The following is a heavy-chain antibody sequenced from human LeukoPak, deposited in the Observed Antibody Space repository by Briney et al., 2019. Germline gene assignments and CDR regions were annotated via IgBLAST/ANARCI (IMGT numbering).Heavy chain of an antibody. CDR2: ISYSGDT. CDR3: ARHLKKNGYNYYFDY. V-gene: IGHV4-59*08. J-gene: IGHJ4*02. Sequence: SETLSLTCTVSGGSINAYYWSWIRQPPGNGLEWIVYISYSGDTNYNPSLKSRVTISVDTSRNQFSLRLSSVTATDTAVYYCARHLKKNGYNYYFDYWGQGTLVTVSS. CDR1: GGSINAYY. D-gene: IGHD5-24*01.